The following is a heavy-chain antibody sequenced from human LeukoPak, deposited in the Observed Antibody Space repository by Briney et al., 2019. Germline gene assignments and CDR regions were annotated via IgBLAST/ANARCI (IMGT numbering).Heavy chain of an antibody. Sequence: SETLSLTCAVYGGSFSGYYWSWIRQPPGKGLEWIGEINHSGSTNYNPSLKSRVTISVDTSKNQFSLKLSSVTAADTAVYYCARAMNKLGATTRALDYWAREPWSPSPQ. J-gene: IGHJ4*02. V-gene: IGHV4-34*01. CDR3: ARAMNKLGATTRALDY. CDR1: GGSFSGYY. CDR2: INHSGST. D-gene: IGHD1-26*01.